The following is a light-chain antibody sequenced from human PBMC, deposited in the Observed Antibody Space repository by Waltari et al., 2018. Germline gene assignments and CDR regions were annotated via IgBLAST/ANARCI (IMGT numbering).Light chain of an antibody. CDR2: ASS. J-gene: IGKJ2*01. CDR1: QRVSSSY. V-gene: IGKV3-20*01. CDR3: QQCGSAPYT. Sequence: EIVLTQSPATLSLSPGDRATLSCRASQRVSSSYIAWDQQKPGQAPRLLIYASSTRATGIPEGFSGSGSGTDFTLTISRLEPEDFAVFYCQQCGSAPYTFGQGTMLEI.